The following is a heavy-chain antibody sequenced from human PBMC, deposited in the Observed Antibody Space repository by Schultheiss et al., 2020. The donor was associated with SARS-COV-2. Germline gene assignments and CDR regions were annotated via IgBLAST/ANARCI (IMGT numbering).Heavy chain of an antibody. V-gene: IGHV4-34*01. CDR3: ARTAVAGTASFDY. J-gene: IGHJ4*02. Sequence: SETLSLTCAVYGGSFSGYYWSWIRQPPGKGLEWIGEINHSGSTIYNPSLKSRVTISVDTSKNQFSLKLSSVTAADTAVYYCARTAVAGTASFDYWGQGTLVTVSS. CDR1: GGSFSGYY. CDR2: INHSGST. D-gene: IGHD6-19*01.